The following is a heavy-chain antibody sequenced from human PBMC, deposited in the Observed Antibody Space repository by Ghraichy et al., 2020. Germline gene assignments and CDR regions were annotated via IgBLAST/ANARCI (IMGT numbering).Heavy chain of an antibody. V-gene: IGHV3-23*01. Sequence: GGSLRLSCAASRFSFSNFAMTWVRQAPGKGLEWVSTITGRSDTTYYADSVKGRFTISRDNSRSTLYVQMSSLRADDTAIYYCVKDWGNYGSGSYDYFDYWGQGTLVTVSS. CDR2: ITGRSDTT. CDR1: RFSFSNFA. D-gene: IGHD3-10*01. J-gene: IGHJ4*02. CDR3: VKDWGNYGSGSYDYFDY.